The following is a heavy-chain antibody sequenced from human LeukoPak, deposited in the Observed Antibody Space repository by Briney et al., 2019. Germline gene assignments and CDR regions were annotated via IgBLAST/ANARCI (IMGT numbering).Heavy chain of an antibody. CDR1: GFTFSDYY. CDR2: ISSSGSTI. D-gene: IGHD2-21*02. Sequence: GGSLRLSCAASGFTFSDYYMSWIRQAPGKGLEWVSYISSSGSTIYYADSVKGRFTISRDNAKNSLYLQMNSLRAEDTAVYYCARDNTVVVTAHDAFDIWGQGTMVTVSP. V-gene: IGHV3-11*01. J-gene: IGHJ3*02. CDR3: ARDNTVVVTAHDAFDI.